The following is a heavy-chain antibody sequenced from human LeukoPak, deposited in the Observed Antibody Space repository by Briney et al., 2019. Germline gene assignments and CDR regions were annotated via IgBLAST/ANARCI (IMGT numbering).Heavy chain of an antibody. CDR1: GFTFSNYA. J-gene: IGHJ4*02. Sequence: GGSLRLSCAASGFTFSNYAMSWVRQAPGKGLEWVSSISSTSSYIYYADSVKGRFTISRDNANNSLYLQMNSLGAEDTALYYCARENDILTGYSAELDYWGQGTLVTVSS. CDR2: ISSTSSYI. V-gene: IGHV3-21*01. CDR3: ARENDILTGYSAELDY. D-gene: IGHD3-9*01.